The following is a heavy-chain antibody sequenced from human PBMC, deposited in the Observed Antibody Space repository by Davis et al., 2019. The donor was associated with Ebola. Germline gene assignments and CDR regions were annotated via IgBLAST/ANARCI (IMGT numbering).Heavy chain of an antibody. V-gene: IGHV3-74*01. CDR2: INSDGSST. CDR1: GFTFSSYW. J-gene: IGHJ4*02. D-gene: IGHD6-13*01. CDR3: ARESTGYSSSFGY. Sequence: HTGGSLRLSCAASGFTFSSYWMHWVRQAPGNVLVWVSRINSDGSSTSYADSVKGRFTISRDNAKNTLYLQMNSLRAEDTAVYYCARESTGYSSSFGYWGQGTLVTVSS.